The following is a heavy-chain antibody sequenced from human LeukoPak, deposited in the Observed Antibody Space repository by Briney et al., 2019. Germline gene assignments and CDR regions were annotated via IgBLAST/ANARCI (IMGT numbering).Heavy chain of an antibody. CDR2: INPNSGGT. D-gene: IGHD5-18*01. CDR3: ARGGLQLWFLVDF. Sequence: GASVKVSCKASGYTFTGYFMHWVRQAPGQGLEWMGWINPNSGGTNYAQKFQGRATMTRDTSISTAYMELSSLRSDDTAIYFCARGGLQLWFLVDFWGQGTLVTVSS. V-gene: IGHV1-2*02. J-gene: IGHJ4*02. CDR1: GYTFTGYF.